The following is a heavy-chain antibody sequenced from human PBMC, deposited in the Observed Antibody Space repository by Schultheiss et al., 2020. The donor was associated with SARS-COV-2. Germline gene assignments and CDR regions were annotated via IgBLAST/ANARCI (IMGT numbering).Heavy chain of an antibody. CDR2: INPNSGGT. D-gene: IGHD3-3*01. Sequence: ASVKVSCKASGYTFTGYYMHWVRQAPGQGLEWMGWINPNSGGTNYAQKLQGRVTMTTDTSTSTAYMELRSLRSDDTAVYYCASGDYDFWSGYYLFGYYWGQGTLVTVSS. CDR1: GYTFTGYY. J-gene: IGHJ4*02. CDR3: ASGDYDFWSGYYLFGYY. V-gene: IGHV1-2*02.